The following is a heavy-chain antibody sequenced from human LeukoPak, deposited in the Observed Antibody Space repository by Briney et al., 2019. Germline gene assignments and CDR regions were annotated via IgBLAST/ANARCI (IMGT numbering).Heavy chain of an antibody. CDR2: ISYHGIST. Sequence: GGSLRLSCAASGFTFSRHAMHWVRQAPGKGLQYVSVISYHGISTYYANSVKGRFTISRDNSKNTLFLQMNSLRPEDTALYYCAKAVGGTFDYWGQGTLVTVSS. J-gene: IGHJ4*02. D-gene: IGHD1-26*01. V-gene: IGHV3-64*01. CDR1: GFTFSRHA. CDR3: AKAVGGTFDY.